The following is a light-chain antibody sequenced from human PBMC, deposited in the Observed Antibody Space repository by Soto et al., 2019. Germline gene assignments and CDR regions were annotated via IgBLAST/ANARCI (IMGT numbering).Light chain of an antibody. CDR3: SSYGSTSTRYV. Sequence: QSVLTQPASVSGSPGQSITISCTGTSSDVGGYNYVSWYQQHPGKAPKLMIYEVSNRPSGVSNRFSSSESGNSASLTISGLQAEDEGDYFCSSYGSTSTRYVFGTGTKLTVL. CDR1: SSDVGGYNY. J-gene: IGLJ1*01. CDR2: EVS. V-gene: IGLV2-14*01.